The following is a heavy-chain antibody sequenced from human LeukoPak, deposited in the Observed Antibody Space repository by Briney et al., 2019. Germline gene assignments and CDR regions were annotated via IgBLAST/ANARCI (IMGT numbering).Heavy chain of an antibody. CDR3: ARGDSSSRGDYYYMDV. D-gene: IGHD6-13*01. CDR1: GFTFSNSW. Sequence: GGSRRLSCAASGFTFSNSWMSWVRQAPGKGLEWVANIKQDGSEKYYVASVKGRLTISTDNAKKSLYLQMNSLRAEDTAVYYCARGDSSSRGDYYYMDVWGKGTTVTVSS. J-gene: IGHJ6*03. V-gene: IGHV3-7*01. CDR2: IKQDGSEK.